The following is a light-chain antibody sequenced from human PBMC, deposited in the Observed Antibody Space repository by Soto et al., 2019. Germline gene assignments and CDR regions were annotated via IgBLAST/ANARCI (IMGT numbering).Light chain of an antibody. CDR1: RSNIGSNT. CDR2: GNN. J-gene: IGLJ1*01. CDR3: AAWDGSLNGYV. Sequence: QLVLTQPPSASGTPGQRVTISCSGNRSNIGSNTVNWYQQVPGTAPKLLNYGNNQRPSGVPDRFSGSKSGTSASLAISGLQSEDEADYYCAAWDGSLNGYVFGTGTKLTVL. V-gene: IGLV1-44*01.